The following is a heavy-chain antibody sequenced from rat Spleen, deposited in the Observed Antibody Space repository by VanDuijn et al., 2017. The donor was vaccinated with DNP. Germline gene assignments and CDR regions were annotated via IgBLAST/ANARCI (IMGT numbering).Heavy chain of an antibody. CDR3: ARGLNYGGYKYYYWYFDF. Sequence: EVQLQESGPGLVKPSQSLSLTCSVTGYSITSDYWGWIRKFPGNKMEWIGHISYSGSTSYKPSLKSRISITRDTSKNQFLLQVNSVTTEDTATYYCARGLNYGGYKYYYWYFDFWGPGTMVTVSS. V-gene: IGHV3-1*01. CDR1: GYSITSDY. CDR2: ISYSGST. D-gene: IGHD1-11*01. J-gene: IGHJ1*01.